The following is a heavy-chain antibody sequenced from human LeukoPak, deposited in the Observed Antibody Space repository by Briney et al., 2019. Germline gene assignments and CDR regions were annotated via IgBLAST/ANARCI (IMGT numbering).Heavy chain of an antibody. J-gene: IGHJ6*02. CDR2: MNPNSGNT. D-gene: IGHD2-2*02. V-gene: IGHV1-8*01. Sequence: ASVKVSCKASGYIFTSYDINWVRQATGQGLEWMGWMNPNSGNTGYAQKFQGRVTMTRNTSISTAYMELSSLRSEDTAVYYCARGLVVPAAIGGYYYGMDVWGQGTTVTVSS. CDR3: ARGLVVPAAIGGYYYGMDV. CDR1: GYIFTSYD.